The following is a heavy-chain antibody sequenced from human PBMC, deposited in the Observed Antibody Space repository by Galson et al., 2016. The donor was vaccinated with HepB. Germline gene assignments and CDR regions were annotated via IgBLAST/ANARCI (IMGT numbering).Heavy chain of an antibody. D-gene: IGHD5/OR15-5a*01. V-gene: IGHV3-66*01. CDR1: GFIVSGNY. J-gene: IGHJ6*02. Sequence: SLRLSCAASGFIVSGNYMSWVRQGPGKRLERVAIIHPAGDTYYAESVKERFTISRDSDSNMLFLHMTRLRPGDTGVYYCAKALTVPGILNVYALGVWGQGTTATVSS. CDR3: AKALTVPGILNVYALGV. CDR2: IHPAGDT.